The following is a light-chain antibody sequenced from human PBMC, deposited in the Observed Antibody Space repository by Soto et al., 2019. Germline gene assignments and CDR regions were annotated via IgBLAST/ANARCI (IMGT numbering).Light chain of an antibody. CDR3: SSYRIRSPPDYV. V-gene: IGLV2-14*03. J-gene: IGLJ1*01. CDR1: SSDVVGYTF. CDR2: DVS. Sequence: VLTQPASLSGSPGQSVTLSCIGTSSDVVGYTFVSWYQQHPGEAPKLIIFDVSHRPSGISTRFSGSKSGNTASLTISGLQAEDEADYYCSSYRIRSPPDYVFGTGTKVTVL.